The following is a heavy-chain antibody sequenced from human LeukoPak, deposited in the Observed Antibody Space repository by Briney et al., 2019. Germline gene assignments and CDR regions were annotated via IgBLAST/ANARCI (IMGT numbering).Heavy chain of an antibody. D-gene: IGHD3-22*01. CDR1: GFTFNIYY. J-gene: IGHJ3*02. V-gene: IGHV3-21*01. CDR3: ARDSQGDSSGYYVRDAFDI. CDR2: ISISSSDI. Sequence: TGGSLRLSCAASGFTFNIYYMNWVRQAPGKGLEWVSPISISSSDIYYADSVKGRFTISRDNAKNSVFLQMDSLRAEHTAVYYCARDSQGDSSGYYVRDAFDIWGLGTKVTVSS.